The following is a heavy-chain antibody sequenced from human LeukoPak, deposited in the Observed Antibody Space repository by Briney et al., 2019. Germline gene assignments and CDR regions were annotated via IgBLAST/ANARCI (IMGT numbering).Heavy chain of an antibody. CDR3: ARGVRVAVAHPHVDY. CDR2: INHSGST. D-gene: IGHD6-19*01. CDR1: GGSFSGYS. V-gene: IGHV4-34*01. J-gene: IGHJ4*02. Sequence: SETLSLTCAVYGGSFSGYSWSWIRQPPGKGLEWIREINHSGSTNYNPSLKSRVTISIDTSERQFSLKLSSVTAADTAVYYCARGVRVAVAHPHVDYWGQGSRVTVSS.